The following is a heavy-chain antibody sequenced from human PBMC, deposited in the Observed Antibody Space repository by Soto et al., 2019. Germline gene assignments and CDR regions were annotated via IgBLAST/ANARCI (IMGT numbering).Heavy chain of an antibody. J-gene: IGHJ3*02. Sequence: QVQLVQSGAEVKKPGSSVKVSCKASGGTFSSYTISWVRQAPGQGLEWMGRIIPILGIANYAQKFQGRVTITADKSTSTAYMELSSVRSEDTGVYYCAGTLRGFIIQDACDIWGQGTMVTVSS. CDR2: IIPILGIA. D-gene: IGHD3-10*01. V-gene: IGHV1-69*02. CDR3: AGTLRGFIIQDACDI. CDR1: GGTFSSYT.